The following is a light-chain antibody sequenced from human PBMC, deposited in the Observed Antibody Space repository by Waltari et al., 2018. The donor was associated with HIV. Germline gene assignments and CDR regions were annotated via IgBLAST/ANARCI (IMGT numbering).Light chain of an antibody. CDR3: QQYGSSPPFT. CDR2: GAL. Sequence: EIVLTQSPGSLSLSPGERATLSCRASPSDSSSYLTWYQQKPGQAPRLLIYGALSRATGIPDRFSGSGSGTDFTLTISRLEPEDFAVYYCQQYGSSPPFTFGQGTRLEIK. CDR1: PSDSSSY. J-gene: IGKJ5*01. V-gene: IGKV3-20*01.